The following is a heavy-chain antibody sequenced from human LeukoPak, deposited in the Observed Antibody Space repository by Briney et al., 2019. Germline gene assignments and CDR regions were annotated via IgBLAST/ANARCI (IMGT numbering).Heavy chain of an antibody. Sequence: PGGSLRLSCAASGFTFSSYGMHWVRQAPGKGLEWVAVIWYDGSNKYYADSVKGRFTISRDNSKHTLYLQMNSLRAEDTAVYYCARDRRPVGADYFDYWGQGTLVTVSS. CDR2: IWYDGSNK. J-gene: IGHJ4*02. D-gene: IGHD1-26*01. CDR3: ARDRRPVGADYFDY. CDR1: GFTFSSYG. V-gene: IGHV3-33*01.